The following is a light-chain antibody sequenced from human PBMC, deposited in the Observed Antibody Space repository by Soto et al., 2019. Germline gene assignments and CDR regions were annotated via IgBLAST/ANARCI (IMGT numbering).Light chain of an antibody. V-gene: IGKV3-11*01. Sequence: EIVLTQSPATLSLSPGERATLSCRASQSVDSYLAWYQQKPGQAPRLLLYDASNRATGIPARFSGSGSGTDFTLTISSLEPEDFAVYYCQQRSNWPPWTFGQGTKVEIK. CDR1: QSVDSY. CDR2: DAS. CDR3: QQRSNWPPWT. J-gene: IGKJ1*01.